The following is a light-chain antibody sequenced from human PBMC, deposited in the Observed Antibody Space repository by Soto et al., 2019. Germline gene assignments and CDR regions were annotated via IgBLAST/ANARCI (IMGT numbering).Light chain of an antibody. J-gene: IGKJ1*01. CDR3: QQSYSTLPA. V-gene: IGKV1-39*01. CDR1: QSISSY. CDR2: AAS. Sequence: DIQMTQSPASLSASVGDRVTITCRASQSISSYLNWYQQKPGQAPKLLIYAASSLHSGVPSRFSGSGSGTDFTLTISSLQPEDFATYYCQQSYSTLPAFGQGTKVDIK.